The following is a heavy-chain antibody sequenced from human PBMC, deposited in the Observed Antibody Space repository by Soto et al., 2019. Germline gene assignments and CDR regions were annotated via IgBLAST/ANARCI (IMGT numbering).Heavy chain of an antibody. CDR1: GYSFAGYW. J-gene: IGHJ5*02. CDR2: IDPSDT. D-gene: IGHD3-22*01. Sequence: GESLKISCKGSGYSFAGYWITWVRQKPGKGLEWMGRIDPSDTRYSPSFQGQVTISADRSTSTVFLQWASLKASDTAVYFCARKDKSGYFNWFDPWGQGTLVTVSS. V-gene: IGHV5-10-1*04. CDR3: ARKDKSGYFNWFDP.